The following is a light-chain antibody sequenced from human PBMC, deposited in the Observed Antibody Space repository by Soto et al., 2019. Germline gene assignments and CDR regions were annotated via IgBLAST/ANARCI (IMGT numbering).Light chain of an antibody. CDR1: HIIYYS. Sequence: VQMTQNQASLSASVGGGCTITLGASHIIYYSLHWYQHKPGQAPTVLIYSASSLQNGVPARFGGSGSGTDFTLTISNLQPEDCAIYYCQQSFSIPLTFGGGTKVDI. CDR3: QQSFSIPLT. V-gene: IGKV1-39*01. CDR2: SAS. J-gene: IGKJ4*01.